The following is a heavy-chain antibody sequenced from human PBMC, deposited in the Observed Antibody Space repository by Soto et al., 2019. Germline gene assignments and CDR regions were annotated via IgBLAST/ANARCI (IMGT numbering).Heavy chain of an antibody. V-gene: IGHV4-59*02. CDR3: ARGRHWLDY. J-gene: IGHJ4*02. Sequence: QVQLQESGPGLVKPSETVSLTCTVSGGSVSPYYWTWVRRPPGKGLEWIAYIYYDGTTNYNPSLKSRVTISLDTSKNQFSSRLTSVTAADTAVYYCARGRHWLDYWGQGTLLTVSS. CDR2: IYYDGTT. D-gene: IGHD6-19*01. CDR1: GGSVSPYY.